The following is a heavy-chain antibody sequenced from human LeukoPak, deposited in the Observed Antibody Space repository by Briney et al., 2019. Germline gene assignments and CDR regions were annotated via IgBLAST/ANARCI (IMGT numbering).Heavy chain of an antibody. CDR3: ARDLRGVTIYYYYGMDV. V-gene: IGHV1-69*04. CDR2: IIPILGIA. CDR1: GGTFSSYA. J-gene: IGHJ6*02. Sequence: GASVKVSCKASGGTFSSYAISWVRQAPGQGLEWMGRIIPILGIANYAQKFQGRVTITADKSTSTAYMELSSLRSEDTAVYYCARDLRGVTIYYYYGMDVWGQGTTVTVSS. D-gene: IGHD4-17*01.